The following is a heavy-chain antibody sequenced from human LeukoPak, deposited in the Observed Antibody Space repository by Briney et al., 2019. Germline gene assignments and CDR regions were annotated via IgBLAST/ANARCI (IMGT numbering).Heavy chain of an antibody. D-gene: IGHD3-3*01. V-gene: IGHV1-46*01. J-gene: IGHJ4*02. Sequence: ASVKVSCKASGYTFTSYYIHWVRQAPGQGLEWMGIINPLGGSTTYAHKFQDRVTMTRDTSTSTVCMELSTLRSEDTAVYYCARVHDFWSGLFDYWGQGTLVTVSS. CDR1: GYTFTSYY. CDR3: ARVHDFWSGLFDY. CDR2: INPLGGST.